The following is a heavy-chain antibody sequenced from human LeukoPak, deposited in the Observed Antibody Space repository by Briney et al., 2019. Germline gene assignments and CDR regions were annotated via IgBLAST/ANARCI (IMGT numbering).Heavy chain of an antibody. J-gene: IGHJ4*02. CDR3: VVGCITIFWRAAYFDY. CDR1: GFTFSSYA. V-gene: IGHV3-64D*06. Sequence: PGGSLRLSCSASGFTFSSYAMHWVRQAPGKGLEYVSAISSNGGSTYYADSVKGRFTISRDNSKNTLYLQMSSLRAEDTAVYYCVVGCITIFWRAAYFDYWGQGTLVTVSS. CDR2: ISSNGGST. D-gene: IGHD3-9*01.